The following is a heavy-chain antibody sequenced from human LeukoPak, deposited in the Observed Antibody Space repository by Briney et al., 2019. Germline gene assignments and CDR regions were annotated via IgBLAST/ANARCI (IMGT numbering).Heavy chain of an antibody. D-gene: IGHD2/OR15-2a*01. CDR1: GGSISNSNYY. Sequence: SETLSLTCTVSGGSISNSNYYWGWIRQPPGKGLEWIGSVYYSGSTYYNPSLKSRVTISVDTSKNHFSLKLTSVTAADTAVYYCARDTFSLIDYWGQGTLVTVSS. J-gene: IGHJ4*02. V-gene: IGHV4-39*07. CDR2: VYYSGST. CDR3: ARDTFSLIDY.